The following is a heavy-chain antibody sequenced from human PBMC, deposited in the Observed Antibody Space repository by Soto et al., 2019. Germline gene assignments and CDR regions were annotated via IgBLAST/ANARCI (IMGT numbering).Heavy chain of an antibody. J-gene: IGHJ4*02. CDR2: INPNSGNT. CDR1: GYTFTGYY. D-gene: IGHD3-22*01. V-gene: IGHV1-2*02. CDR3: ARGPTDYYDNSANYFLDY. Sequence: ASVKVSCKASGYTFTGYYMHWVRQAPGQGLDWLGWINPNSGNTRYAQRLQGRVTMTTDTTTNTAYMELRNLRSDDTAVYYCARGPTDYYDNSANYFLDYWGQGTLVTVSS.